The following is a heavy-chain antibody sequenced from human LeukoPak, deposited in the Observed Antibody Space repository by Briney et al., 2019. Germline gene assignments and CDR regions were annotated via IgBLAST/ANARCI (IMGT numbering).Heavy chain of an antibody. CDR1: GFTFSSYR. CDR2: ISSSSSYI. V-gene: IGHV3-21*01. D-gene: IGHD6-19*01. CDR3: AREPTVAGIREYGMDV. Sequence: KSGGSLRLSCAASGFTFSSYRMAWVRQAPGKGLEWVSSISSSSSYIYYADSVKGRFTISRDNAKNSLYLQMNSLRAEDTAVYYCAREPTVAGIREYGMDVWGQGTTVTVSS. J-gene: IGHJ6*02.